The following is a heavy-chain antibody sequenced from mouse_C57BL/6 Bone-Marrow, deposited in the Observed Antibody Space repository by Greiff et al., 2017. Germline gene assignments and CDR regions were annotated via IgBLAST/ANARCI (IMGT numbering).Heavy chain of an antibody. Sequence: QVQLQQPGAELVMPGASVKLSCKASGYTFTSYWMHWVKQRPGQGLEWIGEIDPSDSYTNYNQKFKGKSTLTVDKSSSTAYMQLSSLTSEDSADYYCVRESSGYAMDYWDQGNSVTVSS. CDR2: IDPSDSYT. D-gene: IGHD3-2*02. CDR1: GYTFTSYW. CDR3: VRESSGYAMDY. J-gene: IGHJ4*01. V-gene: IGHV1-69*01.